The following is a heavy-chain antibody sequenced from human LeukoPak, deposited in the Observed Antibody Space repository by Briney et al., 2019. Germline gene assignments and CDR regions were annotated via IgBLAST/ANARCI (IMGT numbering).Heavy chain of an antibody. D-gene: IGHD3-22*01. J-gene: IGHJ4*02. V-gene: IGHV4-39*01. CDR2: IYYSGST. CDR3: ARLFARGYYDSSGWIDY. Sequence: SETLSLTCTVSGGSISSSSYYWGWIRQPPGKGLEWIGSIYYSGSTYYNPSLKSRVTISVDTSKNQFSLELSSVTAADTAVYYCARLFARGYYDSSGWIDYWGQGTLVTVSS. CDR1: GGSISSSSYY.